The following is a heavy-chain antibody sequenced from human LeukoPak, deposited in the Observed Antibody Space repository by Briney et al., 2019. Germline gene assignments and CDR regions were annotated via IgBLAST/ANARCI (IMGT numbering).Heavy chain of an antibody. D-gene: IGHD6-19*01. Sequence: GGSLRLSCTASGFTFTTYAMHWVRQAPGKGLEWVANIKQDGSEKYYVDSVKGRFTISRDNSKNSLYLQMNSLRAEDTAVYYCARARVRMGSGCYFDYWGKGTLVTVSS. CDR1: GFTFTTYA. CDR3: ARARVRMGSGCYFDY. CDR2: IKQDGSEK. V-gene: IGHV3-7*01. J-gene: IGHJ4*02.